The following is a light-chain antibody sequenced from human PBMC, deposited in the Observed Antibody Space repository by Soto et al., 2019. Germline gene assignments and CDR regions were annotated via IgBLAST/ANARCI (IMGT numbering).Light chain of an antibody. J-gene: IGLJ3*02. CDR3: QSYDSSLSGWV. V-gene: IGLV1-40*01. CDR1: SSNIGAGYD. Sequence: QSALTQPPSVSGAPGQRVTISCTESSSNIGAGYDVHWYQQLPGTAPKLLIYGNSNRPSGVPDRFSGSKSSTSASLAITGLQAEDEADYYCQSYDSSLSGWVFGGGTQLTVL. CDR2: GNS.